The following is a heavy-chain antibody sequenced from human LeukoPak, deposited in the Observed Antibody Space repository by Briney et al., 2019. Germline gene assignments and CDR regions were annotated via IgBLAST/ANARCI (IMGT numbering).Heavy chain of an antibody. Sequence: SVKLSCKASGATFSSYAISWVRQAPGQGLEWMGGIIPIFGTANYAQKFQGRVTITTDESTTTAYMELSSLRSEDTAVYYCARGGSSSDAFDIWGQGTMVTVSS. CDR2: IIPIFGTA. D-gene: IGHD6-6*01. CDR3: ARGGSSSDAFDI. J-gene: IGHJ3*02. V-gene: IGHV1-69*05. CDR1: GATFSSYA.